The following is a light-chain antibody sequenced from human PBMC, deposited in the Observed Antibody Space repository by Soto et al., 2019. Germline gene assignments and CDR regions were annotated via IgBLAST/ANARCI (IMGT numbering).Light chain of an antibody. V-gene: IGKV3-15*01. CDR2: DVS. CDR1: QGVTTN. CDR3: QQYNNWPFS. Sequence: EIVMTQSPAALSVSPGEIATLSWRAGQGVTTNFAWYQQKSGQSPRLLIYDVSIRATGVPARFSGTGSETDFTLTISGLQSEDSAVYFCQQYNNWPFSFGQGTRLEIK. J-gene: IGKJ5*01.